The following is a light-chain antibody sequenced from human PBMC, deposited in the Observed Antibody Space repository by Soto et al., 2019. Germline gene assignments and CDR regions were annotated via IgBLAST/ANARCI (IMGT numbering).Light chain of an antibody. J-gene: IGKJ3*01. CDR2: AAS. V-gene: IGKV1-39*01. CDR1: QSISSY. CDR3: QQSYSTPLT. Sequence: DIQMTQSPSSLSASVGDRVTITCRASQSISSYLNWYQQKPGKAPKLLIYAASSLQSGVPSRFSGSGSGTDFTLTISSLQPEDFTTHYCQQSYSTPLTFGPGTKVDIK.